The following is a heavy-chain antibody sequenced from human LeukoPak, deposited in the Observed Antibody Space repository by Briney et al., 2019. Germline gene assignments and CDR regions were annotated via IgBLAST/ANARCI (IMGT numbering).Heavy chain of an antibody. Sequence: GGSLRLSCAASGFTVSSNYMSWVRQAPGKGLEWVSAISGSGGSTYYADSVKGRFTISRDNSKNTLYLQMNSLRAEDTAVYYCAKDLSPTYYYDSSGFPYYFDYWGQGTLVTVSS. V-gene: IGHV3-23*01. D-gene: IGHD3-22*01. CDR1: GFTVSSNY. CDR3: AKDLSPTYYYDSSGFPYYFDY. CDR2: ISGSGGST. J-gene: IGHJ4*02.